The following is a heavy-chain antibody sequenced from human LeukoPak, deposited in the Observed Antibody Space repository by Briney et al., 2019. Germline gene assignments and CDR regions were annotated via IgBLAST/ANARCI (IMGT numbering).Heavy chain of an antibody. CDR2: ILASGSPT. D-gene: IGHD3-22*01. V-gene: IGHV3-23*05. J-gene: IGHJ4*02. CDR1: GFNFNSYT. CDR3: AKGSYYDSSGSFYFDY. Sequence: PGGSLRLSCAASGFNFNSYTMNWVRQAPGKGLQWVANILASGSPTYYADSVKGRFIISRDNSKNTLYVQVNSLGTEDTAAYYCAKGSYYDSSGSFYFDYWGQGTLVTVSS.